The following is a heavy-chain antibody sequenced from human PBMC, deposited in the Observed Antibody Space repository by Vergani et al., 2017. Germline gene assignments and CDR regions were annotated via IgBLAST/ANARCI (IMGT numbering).Heavy chain of an antibody. D-gene: IGHD1-1*01. Sequence: QVQLVESGGGVVQPGRSLRLSCAASGFTFSSYGLHWVRQAPGKGLEWVAVISYDGSTKYYADSVEGRVTISRDNSKSTLYLQMNSLRAEDTAVYYCAKVGTGTTRYECYYCVDVWGKGTTVTVSS. J-gene: IGHJ6*03. CDR3: AKVGTGTTRYECYYCVDV. V-gene: IGHV3-30*18. CDR2: ISYDGSTK. CDR1: GFTFSSYG.